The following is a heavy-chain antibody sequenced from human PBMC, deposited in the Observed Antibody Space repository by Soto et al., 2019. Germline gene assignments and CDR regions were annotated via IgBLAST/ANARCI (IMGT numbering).Heavy chain of an antibody. J-gene: IGHJ4*02. Sequence: QVHLQQWGAGLLKPSETLSLTCAVNGGSLTGYYWSWIRQPPGKGLEWIGEIKAGGVTNYSPSIKGRGTMSADTSKNHFSLKLNSVTAADTAVYYCARGQEGIVATHWDQGTLVTVSS. D-gene: IGHD5-12*01. CDR3: ARGQEGIVATH. V-gene: IGHV4-34*01. CDR2: IKAGGVT. CDR1: GGSLTGYY.